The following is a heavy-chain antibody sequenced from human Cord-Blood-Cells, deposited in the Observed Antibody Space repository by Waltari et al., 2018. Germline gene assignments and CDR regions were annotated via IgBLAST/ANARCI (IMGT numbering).Heavy chain of an antibody. CDR3: ARGTGGNSLTDY. V-gene: IGHV1-69*09. Sequence: QVQLVQSGAEVKKPGSSVKVSCKASGGTFSSYAISWVRQAPGQGLEWMGRIIPILGIANDAQKFQGRVTITADKSTSTAYMELSSLRSEDTAVYYCARGTGGNSLTDYWGQGTLVTVSS. J-gene: IGHJ4*02. D-gene: IGHD4-4*01. CDR1: GGTFSSYA. CDR2: IIPILGIA.